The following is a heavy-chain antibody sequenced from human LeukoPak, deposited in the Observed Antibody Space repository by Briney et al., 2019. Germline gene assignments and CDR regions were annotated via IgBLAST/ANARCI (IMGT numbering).Heavy chain of an antibody. CDR1: GGTFSSYA. CDR2: IIPIFGIA. V-gene: IGHV1-69*04. D-gene: IGHD3-22*01. CDR3: ARDPRLDYYDSSGYYRDKASDYYYYGMDV. J-gene: IGHJ6*02. Sequence: ASVKVSCKASGGTFSSYAISWVRQAPGQGLEWMGRIIPIFGIANYAQKFQGRVTITADKPTSTAYMELSSLRSEDTAVYYCARDPRLDYYDSSGYYRDKASDYYYYGMDVWGQGTTVTVSS.